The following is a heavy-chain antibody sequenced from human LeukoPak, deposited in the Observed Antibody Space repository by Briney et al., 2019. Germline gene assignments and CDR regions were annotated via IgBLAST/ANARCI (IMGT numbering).Heavy chain of an antibody. V-gene: IGHV4-39*01. D-gene: IGHD2-2*01. Sequence: SETLSLTRTVSGGSISSSSYYWGWVRQPPGKGLGGIGSIYYSGSTYYTPSLKSRVTIPVDTSKNQFSLHLSSLTSADTLVSVCARHGEGIPAAVGYWGQGTLVTVSS. CDR2: IYYSGST. CDR1: GGSISSSSYY. J-gene: IGHJ4*02. CDR3: ARHGEGIPAAVGY.